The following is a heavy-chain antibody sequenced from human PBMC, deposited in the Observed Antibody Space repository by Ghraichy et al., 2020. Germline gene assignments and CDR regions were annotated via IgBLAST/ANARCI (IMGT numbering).Heavy chain of an antibody. CDR1: GFTFSSYW. Sequence: ETLSLTCAASGFTFSSYWMHWVRQAPGKGLVWVSRINSDGSSTSYADSVKGRFTISRDNAKNTLYLQMNSLRAEDTAVYYCARGPPRGERGAFDIWGQGTMVTVSS. D-gene: IGHD2-21*01. V-gene: IGHV3-74*01. J-gene: IGHJ3*02. CDR3: ARGPPRGERGAFDI. CDR2: INSDGSST.